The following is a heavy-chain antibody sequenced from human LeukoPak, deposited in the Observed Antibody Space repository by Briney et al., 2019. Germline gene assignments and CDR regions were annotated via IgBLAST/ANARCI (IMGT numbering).Heavy chain of an antibody. CDR1: GYTLTELS. CDR2: FDPEDGET. CDR3: ATFGYSSGWYQSY. Sequence: ASVKVSCKVSGYTLTELSMQWVRQAPGKGLEWMGGFDPEDGETIYAQKFQGRVTMTEDTSTDTAYMELSSLRSEDTAVYYCATFGYSSGWYQSYWGQGTLVTVSS. D-gene: IGHD6-19*01. V-gene: IGHV1-24*01. J-gene: IGHJ4*02.